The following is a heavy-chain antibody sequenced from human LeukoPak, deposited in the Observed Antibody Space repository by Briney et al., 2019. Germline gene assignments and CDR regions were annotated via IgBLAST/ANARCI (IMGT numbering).Heavy chain of an antibody. J-gene: IGHJ4*02. CDR3: ARDYCSSTSCLFDY. CDR1: GYTFTGYH. D-gene: IGHD2-2*01. CDR2: INPNSGDT. V-gene: IGHV1-2*06. Sequence: ASVKVSCKASGYTFTGYHMHWVRQAPGQGLEWMGRINPNSGDTNYAQKFQGRVTTTRDTSISTAYMELSRLRSDDTAVYYCARDYCSSTSCLFDYWGQGTLVTVSS.